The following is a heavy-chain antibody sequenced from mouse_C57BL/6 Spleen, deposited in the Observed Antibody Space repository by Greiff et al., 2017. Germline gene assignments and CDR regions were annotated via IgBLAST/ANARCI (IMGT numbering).Heavy chain of an antibody. Sequence: EVQLVESGGGLVKPGGSLKLSCAASGFTFTDYGMHWVRQAPGKGLEWVAYISSGSSTIYYADTVKGRFTFSRDNAKNTLFLQMTSLRSEDTAMYYCARREENWAFAYWGQGTLVTVSA. J-gene: IGHJ3*01. V-gene: IGHV5-17*01. D-gene: IGHD4-1*01. CDR2: ISSGSSTI. CDR3: ARREENWAFAY. CDR1: GFTFTDYG.